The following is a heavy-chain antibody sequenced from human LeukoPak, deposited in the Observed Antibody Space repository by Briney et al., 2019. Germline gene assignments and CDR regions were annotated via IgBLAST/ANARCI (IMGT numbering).Heavy chain of an antibody. J-gene: IGHJ4*02. V-gene: IGHV4-34*01. Sequence: SETLSLTCAVYGGSFSGYYWSWIRQPPGKGLEWIGEINHSGSTNYNPSLKSRVTISVDTSKNQFSLKLSSVTAADTAVYYCAREVESYNNYERAQDYWGQGTLVTVSS. D-gene: IGHD4-11*01. CDR2: INHSGST. CDR3: AREVESYNNYERAQDY. CDR1: GGSFSGYY.